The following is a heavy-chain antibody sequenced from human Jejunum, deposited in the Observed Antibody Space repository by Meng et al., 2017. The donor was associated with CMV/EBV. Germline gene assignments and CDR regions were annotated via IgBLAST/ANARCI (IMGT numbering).Heavy chain of an antibody. D-gene: IGHD4-17*01. J-gene: IGHJ4*02. Sequence: VQLLESGGPWVQPGGSLTLSCVASGFPFRTYAMTWVRQAPGKGLEWVSTSGTGADTYYADSVKGRFTISRDSSKNTLYLQMHSLRAEDTAIYYCVPYSPPLRYFEYWGPGTLVTVSS. V-gene: IGHV3-23*01. CDR3: VPYSPPLRYFEY. CDR1: GFPFRTYA. CDR2: TSGTGADT.